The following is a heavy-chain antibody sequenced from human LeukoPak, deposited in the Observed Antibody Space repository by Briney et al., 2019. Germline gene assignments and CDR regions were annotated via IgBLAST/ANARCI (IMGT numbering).Heavy chain of an antibody. CDR2: ISYDGSNK. CDR1: GFTFSSYA. Sequence: PGGSLGLSCAASGFTFSSYAMHWVRQAPGKGLEWVAVISYDGSNKYYADSVKGRFTISRDNSKNTLYLQMNSLRAEDTAVYYCARGPPRIQLWLGAFDIWGQGTMVTVSS. V-gene: IGHV3-30-3*01. D-gene: IGHD5-18*01. J-gene: IGHJ3*02. CDR3: ARGPPRIQLWLGAFDI.